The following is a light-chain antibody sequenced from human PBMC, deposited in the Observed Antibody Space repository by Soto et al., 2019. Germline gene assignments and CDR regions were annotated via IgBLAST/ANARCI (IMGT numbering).Light chain of an antibody. J-gene: IGKJ1*01. CDR3: QQYNNWQET. Sequence: IVMTQSPATLSVSPGERATLSCRASQNIYSNIAWYQQRPGQAPRLLIYRASTRATGVPARFSGSGSGTEFTLTISSLQSEDFTVYYCQQYNNWQETFGQGTKVDIK. CDR1: QNIYSN. CDR2: RAS. V-gene: IGKV3-15*01.